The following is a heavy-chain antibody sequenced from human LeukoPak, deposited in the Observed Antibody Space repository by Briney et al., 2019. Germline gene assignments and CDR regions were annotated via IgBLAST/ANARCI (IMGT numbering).Heavy chain of an antibody. D-gene: IGHD3-16*01. CDR1: GFTFSTYS. V-gene: IGHV4-34*01. CDR2: INHSGST. CDR3: ARGLLSRSHNWFDP. Sequence: PGGSLRLSCAASGFTFSTYSMNWVRQPPGKGLEWIGEINHSGSTNYNPSLKSRVTISVDTSKNQFSLKLSSVTAADTAVYYCARGLLSRSHNWFDPWGQGTLVTVSS. J-gene: IGHJ5*02.